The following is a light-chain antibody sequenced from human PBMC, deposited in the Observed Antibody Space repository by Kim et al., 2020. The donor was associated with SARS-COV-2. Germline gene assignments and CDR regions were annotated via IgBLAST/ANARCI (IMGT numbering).Light chain of an antibody. J-gene: IGLJ1*01. V-gene: IGLV3-19*01. CDR1: SLRSYY. CDR2: GKN. CDR3: NSRDSSGNHV. Sequence: VALGQTVRITCQGDSLRSYYASWYQQKPGQAPVLVIYGKNNRPSVIPDRFSGYSSGNTASLTITGAQAEDEADYYCNSRDSSGNHVFGTGTKVTVL.